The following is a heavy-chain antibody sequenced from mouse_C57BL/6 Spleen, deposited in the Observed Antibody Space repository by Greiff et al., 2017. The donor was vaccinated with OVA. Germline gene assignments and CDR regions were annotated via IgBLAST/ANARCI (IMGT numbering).Heavy chain of an antibody. J-gene: IGHJ1*03. CDR2: ISSGSSTI. CDR3: AKYGYPRWYFDV. V-gene: IGHV5-17*01. CDR1: GFTFSDYG. Sequence: EVQVVESGGGLVKPGGSLKLSCAASGFTFSDYGMHWVRQAPEKGLEWVAYISSGSSTIYYADTVKGRFTISRDNAKNTLFLQMTSLRSEDTAMYYCAKYGYPRWYFDVWGTGTTVTVSS. D-gene: IGHD2-2*01.